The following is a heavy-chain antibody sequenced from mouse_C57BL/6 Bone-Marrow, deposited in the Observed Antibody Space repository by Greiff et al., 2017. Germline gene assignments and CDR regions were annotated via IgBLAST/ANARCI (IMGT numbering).Heavy chain of an antibody. V-gene: IGHV5-2*01. CDR2: INSDGGST. J-gene: IGHJ4*01. CDR1: EYEFPSHD. CDR3: ARGGVKDAMDY. D-gene: IGHD1-3*01. Sequence: EVKLVESGGGLVQPGESLKLSCESNEYEFPSHDMSWVRKTPEKRLELVAAINSDGGSTYYPDTMESRFIISRDNTNKTLYLQMSSLRSEDTAVYYCARGGVKDAMDYWGQGTSVTVSS.